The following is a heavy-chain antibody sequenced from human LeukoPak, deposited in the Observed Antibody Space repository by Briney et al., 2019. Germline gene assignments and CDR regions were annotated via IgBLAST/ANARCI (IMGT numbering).Heavy chain of an antibody. Sequence: PGRSLRLSCAASGFTFSSYAMHWVRQAPGKGLEWVAVISYDGSNKYYADSVKGRFTISRDNSKNTLYLQMNSLRAEDTAVYYCEGRFDYWGQGTLVTVSS. CDR1: GFTFSSYA. CDR3: EGRFDY. J-gene: IGHJ4*02. CDR2: ISYDGSNK. V-gene: IGHV3-30*14.